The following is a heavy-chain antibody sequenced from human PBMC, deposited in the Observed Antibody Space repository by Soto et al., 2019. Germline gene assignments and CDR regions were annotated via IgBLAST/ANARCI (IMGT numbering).Heavy chain of an antibody. J-gene: IGHJ4*02. Sequence: EVQMVESGGGLVQPGGSLRLSCAASGFTCSSYWMYWVRQAPGKGLEWVANIKGDGSEKNYVDSVKGRFTISRDNAKNSLYLQMNSLRVEDTAVYYCASSLLRGQGTLVTVSS. CDR2: IKGDGSEK. CDR3: ASSLL. V-gene: IGHV3-7*01. CDR1: GFTCSSYW.